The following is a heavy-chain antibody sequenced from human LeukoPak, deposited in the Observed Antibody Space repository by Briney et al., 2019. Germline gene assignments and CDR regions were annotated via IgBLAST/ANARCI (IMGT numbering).Heavy chain of an antibody. Sequence: GGSLRLSCAASGFTFSSFAMSWVRQAPGKGLEWVSGISGSGGSTYYADSVKGRFTISRDNSKNTLYLQMNSLRAADTAVYYCAKDQFNNWNFLPDYWGQGTLVTVSS. V-gene: IGHV3-23*01. CDR2: ISGSGGST. J-gene: IGHJ4*02. CDR3: AKDQFNNWNFLPDY. D-gene: IGHD1-7*01. CDR1: GFTFSSFA.